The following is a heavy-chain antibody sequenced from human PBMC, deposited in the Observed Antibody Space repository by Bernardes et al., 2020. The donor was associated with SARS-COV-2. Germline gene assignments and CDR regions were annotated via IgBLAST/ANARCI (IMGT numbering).Heavy chain of an antibody. Sequence: ASVKVSCNTSGYTFTAYYMHWVREAPGEGLEWRGWINPSRGITNYAQKFQGRVTMTRDTSITSAYMELSGLKSDDTGVYYCARGPVGTPDFWGQGTLVTVSS. D-gene: IGHD1-26*01. CDR3: ARGPVGTPDF. J-gene: IGHJ4*02. CDR1: GYTFTAYY. CDR2: INPSRGIT. V-gene: IGHV1-2*02.